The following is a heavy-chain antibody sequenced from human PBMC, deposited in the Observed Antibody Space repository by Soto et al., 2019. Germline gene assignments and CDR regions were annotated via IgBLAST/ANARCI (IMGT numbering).Heavy chain of an antibody. CDR2: IYWDDDT. Sequence: QITLKESGPTLVRPTQTLTLTCTFSGFSLSATGAGVAWIRQSPGKALAWLALIYWDDDTFYSQSLKTRLTITKDTSKNQVVLTMTNLDPVDTATYYCAHCGPEGSFDSWGQGTLVTVSS. CDR3: AHCGPEGSFDS. V-gene: IGHV2-5*02. CDR1: GFSLSATGAG. J-gene: IGHJ4*02.